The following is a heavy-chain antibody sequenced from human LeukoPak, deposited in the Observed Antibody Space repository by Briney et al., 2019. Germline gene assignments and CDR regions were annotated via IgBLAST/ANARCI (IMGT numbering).Heavy chain of an antibody. CDR1: GYTFTGYY. J-gene: IGHJ4*02. Sequence: ASVKVSCKASGYTFTGYYMHWVRQAPGQGLEWMGRINPNSGGTNYAQKFQGRVTMTRDTSISTAYMELSRLRSDDTAVYYRARVGPASSGYHSFDYWGQGTLVTVSS. CDR3: ARVGPASSGYHSFDY. D-gene: IGHD3-22*01. V-gene: IGHV1-2*06. CDR2: INPNSGGT.